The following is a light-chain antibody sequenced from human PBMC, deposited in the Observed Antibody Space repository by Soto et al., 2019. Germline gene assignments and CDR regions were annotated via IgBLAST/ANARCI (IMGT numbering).Light chain of an antibody. V-gene: IGLV2-14*01. J-gene: IGLJ2*01. Sequence: QSVLTQPASVSGSPGQSITISCTGTSSDVGDYNYVSWYQQDPGKAPKLMIYDVSNRPSGVSNRFSGSKSGNTASLTISGLQAEDEADYYCGSYTSSSTLVVFGGGTKLTVL. CDR2: DVS. CDR3: GSYTSSSTLVV. CDR1: SSDVGDYNY.